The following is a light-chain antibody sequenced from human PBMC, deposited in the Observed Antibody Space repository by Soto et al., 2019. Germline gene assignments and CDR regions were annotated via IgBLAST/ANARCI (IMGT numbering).Light chain of an antibody. Sequence: EIVLTQSPVTLSLSPGERATLSCRASQSIGNNLVWYQQKPGQAPRLLIYDASNRATGIPARFSGSGSGTDFTLTISSLEPEDFAVYYCQQRSNWPPITFGQGTRLEIK. J-gene: IGKJ5*01. V-gene: IGKV3-11*01. CDR2: DAS. CDR1: QSIGNN. CDR3: QQRSNWPPIT.